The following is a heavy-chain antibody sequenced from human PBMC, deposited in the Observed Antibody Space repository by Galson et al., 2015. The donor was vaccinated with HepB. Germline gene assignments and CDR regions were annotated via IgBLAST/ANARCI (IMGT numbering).Heavy chain of an antibody. Sequence: SLRLSCAASGFTFNNFAMHWVRHVPGKGLVWVAYIDSDERGTKYADSVKGRFTISRDNARNTVFLQMNSLRVEDTAVYVCGRSRGASGYHYDYWGQGTLVAVSS. J-gene: IGHJ4*02. D-gene: IGHD3-22*01. CDR1: GFTFNNFA. V-gene: IGHV3-74*03. CDR3: GRSRGASGYHYDY. CDR2: IDSDERGT.